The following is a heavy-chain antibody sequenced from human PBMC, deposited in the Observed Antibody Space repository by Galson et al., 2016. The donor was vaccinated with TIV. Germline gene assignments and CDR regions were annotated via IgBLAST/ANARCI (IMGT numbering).Heavy chain of an antibody. CDR3: ARGGWGGDPGDYHYYYMEV. CDR2: IVPMFGIS. J-gene: IGHJ6*03. V-gene: IGHV1-69*13. CDR1: GGSFTSYA. D-gene: IGHD4-17*01. Sequence: SVKVSCKASGGSFTSYAISWVRQAPGQGLEWMGAIVPMFGISTYAQKFQGRVTITADESTSTAYMELSSLKSQDTAVYYCARGGWGGDPGDYHYYYMEVWVKGTTVTVSS.